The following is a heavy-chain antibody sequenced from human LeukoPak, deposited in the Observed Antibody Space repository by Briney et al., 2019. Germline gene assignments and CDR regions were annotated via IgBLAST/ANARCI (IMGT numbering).Heavy chain of an antibody. J-gene: IGHJ4*02. V-gene: IGHV3-23*01. CDR1: GFTFSSYA. D-gene: IGHD6-19*01. Sequence: GGSLRLSCAASGFTFSSYAMSWVRQAPGKGLEWVSAISGSGSSTYYADSVKGRFTISRDNSKNTLYLQMNSLRAEDTAVYYCAKARSGWYGVEDYWGQGTLVTVSS. CDR3: AKARSGWYGVEDY. CDR2: ISGSGSST.